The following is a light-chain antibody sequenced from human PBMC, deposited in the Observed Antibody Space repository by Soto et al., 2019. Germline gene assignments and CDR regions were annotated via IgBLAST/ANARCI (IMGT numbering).Light chain of an antibody. CDR1: SSAVGGYKY. V-gene: IGLV2-11*01. J-gene: IGLJ3*02. Sequence: QSVLTQPRSVSGSPGQSVTISCTETSSAVGGYKYVSWYQQHPGKAPKLMIYDVSKRPSGVPDRFSGSKSGNTASLTISGLQAEDESDYYCCSYAGSYTWVFGGGTKLTVL. CDR2: DVS. CDR3: CSYAGSYTWV.